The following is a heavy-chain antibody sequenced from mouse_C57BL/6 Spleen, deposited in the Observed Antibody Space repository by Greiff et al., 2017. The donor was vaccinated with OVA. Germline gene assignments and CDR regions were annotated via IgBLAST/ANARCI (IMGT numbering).Heavy chain of an antibody. CDR1: GFTFSDYY. CDR2: INYDGSST. CDR3: AREGYSNYHYFDY. V-gene: IGHV5-16*01. D-gene: IGHD2-5*01. J-gene: IGHJ2*01. Sequence: EVKLVESEGGLVQPGSSMKLSCTASGFTFSDYYMAWVRQVPEKGLEWVANINYDGSSTYYLDSLKSRFIISRDNAKNILYLQMSSLKSEDTATYYCAREGYSNYHYFDYWGQGTTLTVSS.